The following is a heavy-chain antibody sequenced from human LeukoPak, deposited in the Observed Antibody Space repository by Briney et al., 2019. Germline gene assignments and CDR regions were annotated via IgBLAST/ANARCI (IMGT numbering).Heavy chain of an antibody. CDR2: ISSSSSTI. V-gene: IGHV3-48*01. Sequence: PGGSLRLSCAASGFTFSSYSMNWVRQAPGKGLEWVSYISSSSSTIYYADSVKGRFTISRDNAKNSLYLQMNSLRAEDTAVYYCARAWHSTGLWAYYDFWSGPETFDYWGQGTLVTVSS. CDR3: ARAWHSTGLWAYYDFWSGPETFDY. D-gene: IGHD3-3*01. CDR1: GFTFSSYS. J-gene: IGHJ4*02.